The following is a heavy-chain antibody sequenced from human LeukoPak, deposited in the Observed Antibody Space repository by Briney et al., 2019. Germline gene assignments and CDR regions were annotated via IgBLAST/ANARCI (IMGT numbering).Heavy chain of an antibody. CDR1: GGSFSGYY. Sequence: PSETLSLTCAVYGGSFSGYYWSWIRQSPGKGLEWIGEINHSGSTNYNPSLKSRVTISVDTSKNQFSLKLSSVTAADTAVYYCARGQGIAVAGTSLYWFDPWGQGTLVTVSS. D-gene: IGHD6-19*01. V-gene: IGHV4-34*01. CDR3: ARGQGIAVAGTSLYWFDP. J-gene: IGHJ5*02. CDR2: INHSGST.